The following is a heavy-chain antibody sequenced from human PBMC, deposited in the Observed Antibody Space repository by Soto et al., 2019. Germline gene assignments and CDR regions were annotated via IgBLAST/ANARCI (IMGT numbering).Heavy chain of an antibody. J-gene: IGHJ4*02. V-gene: IGHV3-33*01. CDR1: GFTFSSYG. Sequence: QVQLVESGGGVVQHGRSLRLSCAASGFTFSSYGMHWVRQAPGKGLGWVAVIWYDGSNKYYADSVKGRFTIARDNSKNTLYLQMNSLRAEDTAVYYCARDQWSAPYDSSGVDYWGQGTLVTVSS. D-gene: IGHD3-22*01. CDR3: ARDQWSAPYDSSGVDY. CDR2: IWYDGSNK.